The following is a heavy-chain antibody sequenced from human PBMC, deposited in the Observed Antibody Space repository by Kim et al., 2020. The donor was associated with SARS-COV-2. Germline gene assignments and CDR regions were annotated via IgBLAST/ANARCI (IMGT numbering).Heavy chain of an antibody. Sequence: ASVKVSCKASGYSFTRHYMHWVRQAPGQGLEWMGMINPSNGDTGYAQTFRNRATVTRDTSTTTVYMELSSLRSEDTAVYFCAREIPDTLYFDYLGRGAQV. D-gene: IGHD2-2*01. V-gene: IGHV1-46*01. CDR2: INPSNGDT. CDR3: AREIPDTLYFDY. CDR1: GYSFTRHY. J-gene: IGHJ4*02.